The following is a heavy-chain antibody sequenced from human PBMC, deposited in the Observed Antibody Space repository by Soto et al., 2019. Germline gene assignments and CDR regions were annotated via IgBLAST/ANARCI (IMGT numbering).Heavy chain of an antibody. CDR3: ARDPFATVAGTVDY. D-gene: IGHD6-19*01. V-gene: IGHV3-30-3*01. CDR2: ISYDGSNK. J-gene: IGHJ4*02. CDR1: GFTFSSYA. Sequence: PGGSLRLSCAASGFTFSSYAMHWVRQAPGKGLEWVAVISYDGSNKYYADSVKGRFTISRDNSKNTLYLQMNSLRAEDTAVYYCARDPFATVAGTVDYWGQGTLVTVSS.